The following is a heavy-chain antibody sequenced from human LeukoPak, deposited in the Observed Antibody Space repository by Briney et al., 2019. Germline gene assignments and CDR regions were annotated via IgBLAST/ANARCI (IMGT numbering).Heavy chain of an antibody. CDR3: ARSYYDILTGYYPFDY. D-gene: IGHD3-9*01. CDR2: YSGTT. J-gene: IGHJ4*02. V-gene: IGHV4-31*03. Sequence: SETLSLTCTVSGGSISSGGYYWNCYSGTTYYNPALTSRLTISIDTSKNQVSLKLSSVTAADTAVYYCARSYYDILTGYYPFDYWGQGTLVTVSS. CDR1: GGSISSGGYY.